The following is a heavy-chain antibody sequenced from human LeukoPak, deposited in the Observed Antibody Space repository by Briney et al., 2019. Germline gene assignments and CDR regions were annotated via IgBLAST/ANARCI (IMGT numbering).Heavy chain of an antibody. V-gene: IGHV3-21*01. CDR2: ISSSSSYI. D-gene: IGHD3-22*01. CDR1: GFTFSSYS. J-gene: IGHJ4*02. CDR3: ARDVRYYYDSSGFYYHRSPFDY. Sequence: PGGSLRLSCAASGFTFSSYSMNWVRQAPGKGLEWVSSISSSSSYIYYADSVKGRFTISRDNAKNSLYLQMNSLRAEDTAVYYCARDVRYYYDSSGFYYHRSPFDYWGQGTLVTVSS.